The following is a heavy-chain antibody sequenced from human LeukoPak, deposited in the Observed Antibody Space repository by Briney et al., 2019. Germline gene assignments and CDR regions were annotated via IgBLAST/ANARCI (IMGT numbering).Heavy chain of an antibody. CDR3: AREPGRYDILTGYYYDY. CDR1: GGTFSSYA. Sequence: SVKVSCKASGGTFSSYAISWVRQAPGQGLEWMGRIIPILGIANYAQKFQGRVTITADKSTSTAYMDLSSLRSEDTAVYYCAREPGRYDILTGYYYDYWGQGTLVTVSS. D-gene: IGHD3-9*01. J-gene: IGHJ4*02. V-gene: IGHV1-69*04. CDR2: IIPILGIA.